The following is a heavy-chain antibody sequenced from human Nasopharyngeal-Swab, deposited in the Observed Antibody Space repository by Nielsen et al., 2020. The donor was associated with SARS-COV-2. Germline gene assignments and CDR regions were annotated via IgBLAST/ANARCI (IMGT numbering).Heavy chain of an antibody. V-gene: IGHV3-21*01. CDR1: GFTFSSYS. CDR3: ARDQADGGYYYGSGTGVDY. Sequence: GESLKISCAASGFTFSSYSMNWVRQAPGKGPEWVSSISSSSSYIYYADSVKGRFTISRDNAKNSLYLQMNSLRAEDTAVYYCARDQADGGYYYGSGTGVDYWGQGTLVTVSS. D-gene: IGHD3-10*01. J-gene: IGHJ4*02. CDR2: ISSSSSYI.